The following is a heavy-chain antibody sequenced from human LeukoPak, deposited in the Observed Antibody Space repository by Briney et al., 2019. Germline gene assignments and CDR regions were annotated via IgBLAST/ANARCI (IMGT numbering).Heavy chain of an antibody. D-gene: IGHD2-21*01. J-gene: IGHJ4*02. CDR1: GFTFSSYD. V-gene: IGHV3-23*01. CDR3: ATLSFPFDH. Sequence: PGGSLRLSCAASGFTFSSYDMSWLRQAPGKGLEWVSTISNSDGYTYYADSVKGRFTISRDKSKNTLYLQMNSLRGEDTAVYYCATLSFPFDHWGQGTLVTVSS. CDR2: ISNSDGYT.